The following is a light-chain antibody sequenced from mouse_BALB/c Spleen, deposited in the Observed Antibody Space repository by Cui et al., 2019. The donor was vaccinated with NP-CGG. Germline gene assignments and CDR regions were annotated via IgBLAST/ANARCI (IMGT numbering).Light chain of an antibody. Sequence: HAVVTRVCALTTSPGETVTLTCRSSTGAVTTSNYANWVQEKPDHLFTGLIGGTNNRAPGVPARFSGSLIGDKAALIITGAQTEDEAIYFCALWYSNHWVFGGGTKLTVL. CDR2: GTN. CDR1: TGAVTTSNY. J-gene: IGLJ1*01. CDR3: ALWYSNHWV. V-gene: IGLV1*01.